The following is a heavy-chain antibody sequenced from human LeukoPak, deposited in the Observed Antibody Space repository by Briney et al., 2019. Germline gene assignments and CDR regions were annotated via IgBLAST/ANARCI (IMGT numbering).Heavy chain of an antibody. Sequence: PSETLSLTCTVSGGSISSYYWSWIRQPPGKGLGWSGYIFYTGSTNYNPSLKSRVTISIDTSKNQFSLKLNSVTAADTAVYYCAREEYGDYVGYWGQGTLVTVAS. CDR1: GGSISSYY. CDR2: IFYTGST. CDR3: AREEYGDYVGY. D-gene: IGHD4-17*01. J-gene: IGHJ4*02. V-gene: IGHV4-59*01.